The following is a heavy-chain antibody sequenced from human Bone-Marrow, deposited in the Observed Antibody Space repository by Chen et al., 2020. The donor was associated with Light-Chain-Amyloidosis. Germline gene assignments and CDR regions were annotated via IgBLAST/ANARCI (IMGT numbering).Heavy chain of an antibody. D-gene: IGHD3-3*01. J-gene: IGHJ6*03. CDR2: ISETGSA. V-gene: IGHV4-34*01. CDR1: GAPFSKYY. CDR3: ARAIYRYYDLVNFYHYMDV. Sequence: QVQLQEWGTGLLKPSETLSLTCAVYGAPFSKYYWTWVRQAPGKGMEWMGEISETGSASFNPPLKSRLTMSVEKSKNQFSLKLPSVTAADTAVYYCARAIYRYYDLVNFYHYMDVWGRGTTVTVS.